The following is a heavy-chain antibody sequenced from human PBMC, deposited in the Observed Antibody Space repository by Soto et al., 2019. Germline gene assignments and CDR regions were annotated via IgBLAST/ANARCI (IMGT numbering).Heavy chain of an antibody. V-gene: IGHV1-58*01. CDR1: GFTFTSSA. CDR2: IVVGSGNT. J-gene: IGHJ6*02. Sequence: QMQLLQSGPEVKKPGTSVKVSCKASGFTFTSSAVPWVRQARGQRLEWIGWIVVGSGNTNYAQKFQERVTITRDMSTSTAYMELSSLRSEDTAVYYCAAFSNVLLWFGELIHGMDVWGQGTTVTVSS. D-gene: IGHD3-10*01. CDR3: AAFSNVLLWFGELIHGMDV.